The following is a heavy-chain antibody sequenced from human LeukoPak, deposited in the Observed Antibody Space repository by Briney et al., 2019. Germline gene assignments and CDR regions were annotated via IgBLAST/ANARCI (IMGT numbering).Heavy chain of an antibody. CDR1: GGSISSSSYY. Sequence: SETLSLTCTVSGGSISSSSYYWGWIRQPPGKGLEWIGRIYITGSTNYNPSLKSRVTISVDASKNQFSLKLSSVTAADTAVYYCARAKNQYYYDSSGYYYFDYWGQGTLVTVSS. CDR2: IYITGST. V-gene: IGHV4-39*07. J-gene: IGHJ4*02. D-gene: IGHD3-22*01. CDR3: ARAKNQYYYDSSGYYYFDY.